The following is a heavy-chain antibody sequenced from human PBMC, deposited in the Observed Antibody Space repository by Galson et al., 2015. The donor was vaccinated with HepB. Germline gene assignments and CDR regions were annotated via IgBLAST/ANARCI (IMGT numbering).Heavy chain of an antibody. CDR2: IYWDDDK. J-gene: IGHJ4*02. CDR3: ARGIVVVVAAVYYFDY. CDR1: GFSLSTSGVG. Sequence: PALVKPTQTLTLTCTFSGFSLSTSGVGVGWIRQPPGKALEWLALIYWDDDKRYSPPLKSRLTITKDTSKNQVVLTMTNMDPVDTATYYCARGIVVVVAAVYYFDYWGQGTLVTVSS. V-gene: IGHV2-5*02. D-gene: IGHD2-15*01.